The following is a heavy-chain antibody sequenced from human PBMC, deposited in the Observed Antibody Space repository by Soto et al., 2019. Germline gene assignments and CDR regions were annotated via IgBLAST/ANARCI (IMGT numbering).Heavy chain of an antibody. V-gene: IGHV4-39*01. CDR2: IYYSGST. Sequence: SETMSLTCTVSGGSISSSSYYWGWISQPPGKGLEWIGSIYYSGSTYYNPSLKSRVTISVDTSKNQFSLKLSSVTAADTAVYYCARGYYDFWSGYPDLDYWGQGTLVAVSS. CDR1: GGSISSSSYY. CDR3: ARGYYDFWSGYPDLDY. D-gene: IGHD3-3*01. J-gene: IGHJ4*02.